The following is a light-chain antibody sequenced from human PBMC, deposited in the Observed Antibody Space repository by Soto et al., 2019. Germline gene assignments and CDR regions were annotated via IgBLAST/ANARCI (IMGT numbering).Light chain of an antibody. V-gene: IGKV3-11*01. Sequence: EVVLTQSPVTLSLSPGERATLSCRASQSFRGLLAWYQQKPGQAPRLLIYDAYNRATGIPPRFSGSGSGTDFTLTISSLQSEDFAVYYCQQYSNWPYTFGQGTKVDIK. J-gene: IGKJ2*01. CDR3: QQYSNWPYT. CDR2: DAY. CDR1: QSFRGL.